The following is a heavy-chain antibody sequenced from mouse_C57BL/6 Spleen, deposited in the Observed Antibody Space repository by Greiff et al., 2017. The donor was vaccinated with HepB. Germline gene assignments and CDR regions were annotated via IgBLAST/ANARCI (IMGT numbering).Heavy chain of an antibody. V-gene: IGHV6-3*01. CDR3: TSLYGNYGWFAY. J-gene: IGHJ3*01. Sequence: EVKVEESGGGLVQPGGSMKLSCVASGFTFSNYWMNWVRQSPEKGLEWVAQIRVKSDNYATHYAESVKGRFTISRDDSKSSVYLQMNNLRAEDTGIYYCTSLYGNYGWFAYWGQGTLVTVSA. CDR2: IRVKSDNYAT. CDR1: GFTFSNYW. D-gene: IGHD2-10*02.